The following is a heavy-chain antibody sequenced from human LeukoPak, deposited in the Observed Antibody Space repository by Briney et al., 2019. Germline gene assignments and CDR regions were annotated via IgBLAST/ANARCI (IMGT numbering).Heavy chain of an antibody. J-gene: IGHJ6*03. D-gene: IGHD3-10*01. CDR3: VRESGDYGSADMAGFYYYMDV. CDR1: GFTFFRHS. CDR2: IKEDGTEK. V-gene: IGHV3-7*01. Sequence: PGGSLRLSCEVSGFTFFRHSMSWVRQAPGKGLEWVAKIKEDGTEKWYADSVKGRFTISRDNAKNTLFLQMNRLRADDTSIYYCVRESGDYGSADMAGFYYYMDVWAKGTTVTVSS.